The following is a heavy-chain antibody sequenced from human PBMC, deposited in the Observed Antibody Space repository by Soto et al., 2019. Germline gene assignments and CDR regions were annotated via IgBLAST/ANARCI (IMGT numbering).Heavy chain of an antibody. V-gene: IGHV1-58*01. Sequence: GASVKVSCKASGFTFTSSAVQWVRQARGQRLEWIGWIVVGSGNTNYAQKFQERVTITRDMSTSTAYMELSSLRSEDTAVYYCASETIIAAAGNWAFDIWGQGTMVTVSS. CDR1: GFTFTSSA. CDR2: IVVGSGNT. D-gene: IGHD6-13*01. J-gene: IGHJ3*02. CDR3: ASETIIAAAGNWAFDI.